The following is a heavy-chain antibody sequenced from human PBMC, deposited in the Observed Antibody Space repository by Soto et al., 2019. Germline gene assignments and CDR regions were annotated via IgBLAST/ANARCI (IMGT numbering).Heavy chain of an antibody. Sequence: PGGSLRLSCAASGFGFSSYWMHWVRQAPGKGLVWVSRTNNDGDTTTYADSVRGRLTSFRDNAKNTLYLQMTSLGVEDTAVYYCARGMATISLGAFDIWGQGTMVTVSS. CDR2: TNNDGDTT. D-gene: IGHD5-12*01. CDR1: GFGFSSYW. V-gene: IGHV3-74*01. CDR3: ARGMATISLGAFDI. J-gene: IGHJ3*02.